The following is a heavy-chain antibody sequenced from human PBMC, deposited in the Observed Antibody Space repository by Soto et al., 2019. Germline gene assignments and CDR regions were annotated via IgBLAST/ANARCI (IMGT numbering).Heavy chain of an antibody. CDR1: SGSFSGYY. V-gene: IGHV4-34*01. D-gene: IGHD3-16*01. Sequence: PSETLSLTCAVYSGSFSGYYWSWIRQPPGKGLEWIGEIYHGLSIVYNPSLKSRVTISGDSSKNQFCLKLSSVTAADTAVYYCARHGGYYFDYWGQGTLVTVSS. J-gene: IGHJ4*02. CDR3: ARHGGYYFDY. CDR2: IYHGLSI.